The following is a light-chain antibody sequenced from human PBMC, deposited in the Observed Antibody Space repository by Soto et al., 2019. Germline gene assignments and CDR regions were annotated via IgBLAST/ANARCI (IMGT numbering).Light chain of an antibody. V-gene: IGLV2-14*01. J-gene: IGLJ1*01. CDR3: ASYTTSSTYV. CDR2: DVS. CDR1: SSDVGGYSY. Sequence: QSALTQPASGSGSPGQSIAISCTGTSSDVGGYSYVSWYQQQPGKAPKLVISDVSNRPSGVSDRFSGSKSGNTASLTISGLQTEDEADYYCASYTTSSTYVFGTGTQLTVL.